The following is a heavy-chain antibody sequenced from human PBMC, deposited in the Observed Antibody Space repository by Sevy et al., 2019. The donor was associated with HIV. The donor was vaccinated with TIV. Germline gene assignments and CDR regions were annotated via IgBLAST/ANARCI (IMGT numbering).Heavy chain of an antibody. CDR1: GGSITSLY. J-gene: IGHJ4*02. Sequence: SETLSLTCTVSGGSITSLYWNWIRQPPGKGLEWIANIYYNRHINYNPSLRSRVTLSFDTSKNQFSLRRSSVTAADTAMYYWAGENAWGRGYSWGQGTLVTVSS. CDR2: IYYNRHI. D-gene: IGHD1-26*01. V-gene: IGHV4-59*08. CDR3: AGENAWGRGYS.